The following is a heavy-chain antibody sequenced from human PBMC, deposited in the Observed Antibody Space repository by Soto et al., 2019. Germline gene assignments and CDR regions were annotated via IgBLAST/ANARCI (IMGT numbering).Heavy chain of an antibody. CDR1: GYTFTGFY. Sequence: APVKVSCKASGYTFTGFYVHWVRQAPREGLEWMGWINHRNGDKILARKFEGRVTLTRDTSVTTAYMDLSSLNSDDTAVYYCARGPFADSPTEFWARGTMVPGSS. D-gene: IGHD4-4*01. V-gene: IGHV1-2*02. CDR3: ARGPFADSPTEF. CDR2: INHRNGDK. J-gene: IGHJ3*01.